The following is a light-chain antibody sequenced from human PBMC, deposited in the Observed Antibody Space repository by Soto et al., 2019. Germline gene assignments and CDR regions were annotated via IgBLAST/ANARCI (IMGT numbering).Light chain of an antibody. Sequence: EIQKTPSPSTPSASVGDRVTITCRASQSISSWLAWYQQKPGKAPKVLIYDASSLESGVPSRFSGSGSGTEFTLTISSLQPDDFATYFCQQYSSYSRTFGQGTKV. CDR3: QQYSSYSRT. CDR2: DAS. V-gene: IGKV1-5*01. J-gene: IGKJ1*01. CDR1: QSISSW.